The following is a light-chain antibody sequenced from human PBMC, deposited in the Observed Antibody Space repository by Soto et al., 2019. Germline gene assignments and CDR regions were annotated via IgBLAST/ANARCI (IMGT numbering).Light chain of an antibody. V-gene: IGKV1-12*01. CDR3: QQASSFPFT. J-gene: IGKJ3*01. CDR2: AAS. CDR1: QGISNW. Sequence: DIQMTQSPSSVSLFVGDRVTITCRASQGISNWLAWYQQKPGIAPKLLIYAASTLESGVPSRFSGSGSGTEFTLTINSLHPEDFATYFCQQASSFPFTFGPGTKVDV.